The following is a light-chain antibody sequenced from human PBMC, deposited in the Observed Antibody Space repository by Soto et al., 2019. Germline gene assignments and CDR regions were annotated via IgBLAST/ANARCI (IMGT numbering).Light chain of an antibody. CDR1: QSISIG. V-gene: IGKV3D-15*01. CDR2: GAS. J-gene: IGKJ5*01. CDR3: QQRHMWPIT. Sequence: EIVMTQSPATLSVSPGETATLSCRASQSISIGLAWYRQKPGQAPRLLIYGASTRAPGIPDRFSASGAGTDFTLTISSLEPEDSAVYYCQQRHMWPITFGQGTRLEIK.